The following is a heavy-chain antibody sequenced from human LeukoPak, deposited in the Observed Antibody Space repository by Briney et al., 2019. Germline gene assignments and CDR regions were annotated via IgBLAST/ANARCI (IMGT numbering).Heavy chain of an antibody. CDR1: GVTCRSRA. J-gene: IGHJ4*02. Sequence: GGSMTPSRVASGVTCRSRAMSWVRQAPGKEQEWVSAISGSSGSTDYADSVKGRFTISRDNSKNTLYLQMNSLRAEDTAVYYCAKRPSGSYYNQCYFDYWGQGTLVSVSS. CDR2: ISGSSGST. CDR3: AKRPSGSYYNQCYFDY. V-gene: IGHV3-23*01. D-gene: IGHD3-10*01.